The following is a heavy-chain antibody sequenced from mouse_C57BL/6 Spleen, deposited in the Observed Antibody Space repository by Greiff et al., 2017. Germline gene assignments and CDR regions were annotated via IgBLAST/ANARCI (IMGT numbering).Heavy chain of an antibody. CDR1: GFTFSDYG. V-gene: IGHV5-17*01. J-gene: IGHJ2*01. Sequence: DVMLVESGGGLVKPGGSLKLSCAASGFTFSDYGMHWVRQAPEKGLEWVAYISSGSSTIYYADTVKGRFTISRDNAKNTLFLQMTSLRSEDTAMYYCARNYYGSPYYFDYWGQGTTLTVSS. CDR3: ARNYYGSPYYFDY. CDR2: ISSGSSTI. D-gene: IGHD1-1*01.